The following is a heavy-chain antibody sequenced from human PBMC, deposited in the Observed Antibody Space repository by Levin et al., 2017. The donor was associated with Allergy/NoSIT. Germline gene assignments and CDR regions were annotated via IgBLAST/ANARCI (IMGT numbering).Heavy chain of an antibody. D-gene: IGHD2-8*01. CDR1: GFTFSSYA. CDR3: ARREPCSNGICYPLDV. V-gene: IGHV3-23*01. CDR2: IGGVRDNT. J-gene: IGHJ6*02. Sequence: GESLKISCVGSGFTFSSYAMGWVRQAPGKGLEWVSVIGGVRDNTNYADSVKGRFTTSRDNSKNTLYLQMNSLRVEDTAVYFCARREPCSNGICYPLDVWGQGTTVIVTS.